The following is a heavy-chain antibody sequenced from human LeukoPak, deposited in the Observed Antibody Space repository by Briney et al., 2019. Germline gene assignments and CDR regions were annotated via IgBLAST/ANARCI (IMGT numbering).Heavy chain of an antibody. CDR1: GGSISSGSYY. CDR2: IYTSGST. Sequence: PSETLSLTCTVSGGSISSGSYYWSWIRQPAGKGLEYIGRIYTSGSTNYNPSLKSRVTISVDTSKNQFSLKLSSVTAADTAVYYCAKRCSSGSCFDYWGQGTLVTVSS. CDR3: AKRCSSGSCFDY. J-gene: IGHJ4*02. D-gene: IGHD3-10*01. V-gene: IGHV4-61*02.